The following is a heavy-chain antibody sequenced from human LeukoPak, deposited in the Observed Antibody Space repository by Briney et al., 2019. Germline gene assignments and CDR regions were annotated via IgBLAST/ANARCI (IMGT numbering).Heavy chain of an antibody. Sequence: SVKVSCKASGGTFSSYAISWVRQAPGQGLEWMGGIIPIFGTANYAQKFQGRVTITTDESTSTAYMELSSLRSEDTAVYYCASLGGYSYGLGLTCWGQGTLVTVSS. J-gene: IGHJ4*02. D-gene: IGHD5-18*01. CDR3: ASLGGYSYGLGLTC. V-gene: IGHV1-69*05. CDR2: IIPIFGTA. CDR1: GGTFSSYA.